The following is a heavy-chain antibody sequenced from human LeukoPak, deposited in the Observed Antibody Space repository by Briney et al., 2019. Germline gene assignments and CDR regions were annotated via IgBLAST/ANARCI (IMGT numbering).Heavy chain of an antibody. Sequence: GGSLRLSCAASGFTFSNNWMCWVRQAPGKGLEWVANINQDESKKYYADSVKGRFTISRDNAKNSLYLQMSSLTAEDTAIYYCARDHAYRADYWGQGTLVTVSS. J-gene: IGHJ4*02. D-gene: IGHD2-2*01. CDR3: ARDHAYRADY. V-gene: IGHV3-7*01. CDR1: GFTFSNNW. CDR2: INQDESKK.